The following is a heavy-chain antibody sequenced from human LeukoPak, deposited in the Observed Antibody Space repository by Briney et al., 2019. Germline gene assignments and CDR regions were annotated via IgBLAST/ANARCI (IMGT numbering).Heavy chain of an antibody. V-gene: IGHV4-38-2*01. CDR2: IYHSGST. Sequence: PSETLSLTCAVSGYSISSGYYWGWIRQPPGKGLEWIGSIYHSGSTYYNPLLKSRVTISVDTSKNQFSLKLSSVTAADTAVYYCARTYDYVWGSYPYYFDYWGQGTLVTVSS. D-gene: IGHD3-16*01. J-gene: IGHJ4*02. CDR3: ARTYDYVWGSYPYYFDY. CDR1: GYSISSGYY.